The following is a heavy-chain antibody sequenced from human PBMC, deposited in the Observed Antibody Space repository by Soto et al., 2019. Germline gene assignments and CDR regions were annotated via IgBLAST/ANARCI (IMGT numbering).Heavy chain of an antibody. J-gene: IGHJ4*02. CDR1: GDTFSSYT. Sequence: SVKVSCKASGDTFSSYTISWVRQAPGQGLEWMGRIIPILGIANYAQKFQGRVTITADKSTSTAYMELSSLRSEDTAVYYCARVETGGRSSSWYGHIDYWGQGTLVTVSS. CDR3: ARVETGGRSSSWYGHIDY. V-gene: IGHV1-69*02. D-gene: IGHD6-13*01. CDR2: IIPILGIA.